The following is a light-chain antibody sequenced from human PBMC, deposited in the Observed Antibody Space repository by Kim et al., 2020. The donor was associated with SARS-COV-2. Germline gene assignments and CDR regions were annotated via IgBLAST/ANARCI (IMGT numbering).Light chain of an antibody. Sequence: GQSITISCTGTSSDVGGYNYVSWYQHHPGKAPQLMIYDVSKRPSGVSNRFSGSKSGNTASLTISGLQAEDEADYYCSSYTTTSTVVFGGGTQLTVL. J-gene: IGLJ2*01. CDR1: SSDVGGYNY. CDR2: DVS. CDR3: SSYTTTSTVV. V-gene: IGLV2-14*03.